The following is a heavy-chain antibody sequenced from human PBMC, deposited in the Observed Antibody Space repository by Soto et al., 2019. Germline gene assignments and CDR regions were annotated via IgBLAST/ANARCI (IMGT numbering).Heavy chain of an antibody. CDR2: INPSGGSA. J-gene: IGHJ6*02. CDR3: ARERQQLGNYYYYGMDV. CDR1: GYTFTSYY. Sequence: ASVKVSCKASGYTFTSYYMHWVRQAPGQGLEWMGIINPSGGSASYAQKFQGRVTMTRDTSTSTVYMELSSLRSEDTAVYYCARERQQLGNYYYYGMDVWGQGTTVTV. V-gene: IGHV1-46*01. D-gene: IGHD6-13*01.